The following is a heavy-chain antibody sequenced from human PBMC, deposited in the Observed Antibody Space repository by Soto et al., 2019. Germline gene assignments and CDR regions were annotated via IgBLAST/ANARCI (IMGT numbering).Heavy chain of an antibody. Sequence: ASVKVSCKASGYTFTSYGISWVRQAPGQGLEWMGWISAYNGNTNYAQKLQGRVTMTTDTSTSTAYMELRSLRSDDTAVYYCARDHCSSSGFYYHCYGMAVWGQGTAVTVSS. CDR3: ARDHCSSSGFYYHCYGMAV. CDR1: GYTFTSYG. D-gene: IGHD6-6*01. V-gene: IGHV1-18*01. CDR2: ISAYNGNT. J-gene: IGHJ6*02.